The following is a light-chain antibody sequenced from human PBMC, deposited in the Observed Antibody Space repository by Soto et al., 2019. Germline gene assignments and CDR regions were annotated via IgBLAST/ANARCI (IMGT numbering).Light chain of an antibody. J-gene: IGLJ2*01. Sequence: QSALTQPASVSGSPGQSITLSCTGTTSDLGRYKFVSWYQQYPGKAPRLMMYEVSNRPSGVSNRFSGSKSGNTASLTISGLQAEDEAINYCSSSTNTSTLVIFGGGTKLTVL. CDR2: EVS. CDR3: SSSTNTSTLVI. V-gene: IGLV2-14*01. CDR1: TSDLGRYKF.